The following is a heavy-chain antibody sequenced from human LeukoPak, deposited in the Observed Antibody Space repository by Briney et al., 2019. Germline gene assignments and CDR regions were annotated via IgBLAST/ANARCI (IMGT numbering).Heavy chain of an antibody. CDR3: ARSGSYFAFDI. D-gene: IGHD1-26*01. CDR1: GFTFSSYW. Sequence: PGGSLRLSCVASGFTFSSYWMSWVRQAPGKGLEWVANIKQDGSEKYYVDSVKGRFTISRDNAKNSLYVQMNSLRAEDTAVYYCARSGSYFAFDIWGQGTMVTVSS. V-gene: IGHV3-7*01. J-gene: IGHJ3*02. CDR2: IKQDGSEK.